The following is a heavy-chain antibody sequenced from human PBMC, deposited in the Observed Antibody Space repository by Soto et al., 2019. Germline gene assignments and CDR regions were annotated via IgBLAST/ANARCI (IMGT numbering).Heavy chain of an antibody. D-gene: IGHD2-15*01. J-gene: IGHJ3*02. CDR2: IYHSGST. V-gene: IGHV4-4*02. CDR3: ARGVYCSGGSCYSPAAFDI. CDR1: SGSISSSNW. Sequence: QVQLQESGPGLVKPSGTLSLTCAVSSGSISSSNWWSWVRQPPGKGLGWIGEIYHSGSTNYNPSLKSRVTISVDKSKNQFSLKLSSVTAADTAVYYCARGVYCSGGSCYSPAAFDIWGQGTMVTVSS.